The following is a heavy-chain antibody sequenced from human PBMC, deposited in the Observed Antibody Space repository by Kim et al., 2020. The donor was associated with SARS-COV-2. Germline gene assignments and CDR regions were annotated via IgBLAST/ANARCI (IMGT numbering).Heavy chain of an antibody. CDR1: GGSISSYY. V-gene: IGHV4-59*01. Sequence: SETLSLTCTVSGGSISSYYWSWIRQPPGKGLEWIGYIYYSGSTNYNPSLKRRVTISVDTSKNQFSLKLSSVTAADTAVYYCARASRSTIFGVVTAPGAFAIWGQGTMVTVSS. D-gene: IGHD3-3*01. J-gene: IGHJ3*02. CDR3: ARASRSTIFGVVTAPGAFAI. CDR2: IYYSGST.